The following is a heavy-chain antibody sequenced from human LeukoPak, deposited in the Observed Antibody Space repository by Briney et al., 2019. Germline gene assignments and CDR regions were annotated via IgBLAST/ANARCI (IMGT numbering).Heavy chain of an antibody. CDR3: TTDLAYGSGRGAFDI. D-gene: IGHD3-10*01. CDR2: IKSKTDGGTT. J-gene: IGHJ3*02. Sequence: PGGSLRLSCAASGFTFSNAWMSWVRQAPGKGLEWVGRIKSKTDGGTTDYAAPVKGRFTISRDDSKNTLYLQMNSLKTEDTAVYYCTTDLAYGSGRGAFDIWGQGTMVTVSS. CDR1: GFTFSNAW. V-gene: IGHV3-15*01.